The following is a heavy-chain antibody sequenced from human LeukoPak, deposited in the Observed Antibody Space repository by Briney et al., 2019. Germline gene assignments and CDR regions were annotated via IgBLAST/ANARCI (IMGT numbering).Heavy chain of an antibody. CDR2: IYTSGST. D-gene: IGHD3-22*01. J-gene: IGHJ4*02. CDR3: ALEHLPDYYDSSGYYYSFDY. Sequence: SQTLSLTCTVSGGSISSCSYYWSWIRQPAGKGLEWIGRIYTSGSTNYNPSLKSRVTISVDTSKNQFSLKLSSVTAADTAVYYCALEHLPDYYDSSGYYYSFDYWGQGTLVTVSS. CDR1: GGSISSCSYY. V-gene: IGHV4-61*02.